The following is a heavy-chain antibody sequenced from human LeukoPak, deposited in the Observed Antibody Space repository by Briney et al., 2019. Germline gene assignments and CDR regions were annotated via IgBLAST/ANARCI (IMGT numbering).Heavy chain of an antibody. V-gene: IGHV4-4*07. CDR3: ARERISDYYDSSGYYPRIDYYYGMDV. D-gene: IGHD3-22*01. Sequence: SETLSLTCTVSGGSISSYYWSWIRQPAGKGLEWIGRIYTSGSTNYNPPLKSRVTMSVDTSKNQFSLKLSSVTAADTAVYYCARERISDYYDSSGYYPRIDYYYGMDVWGQGTTVTVSS. J-gene: IGHJ6*02. CDR2: IYTSGST. CDR1: GGSISSYY.